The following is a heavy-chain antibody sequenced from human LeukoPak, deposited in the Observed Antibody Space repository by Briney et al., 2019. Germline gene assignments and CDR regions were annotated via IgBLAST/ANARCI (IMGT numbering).Heavy chain of an antibody. V-gene: IGHV4-38-2*01. CDR3: ARYCTSTTCILRGFDY. J-gene: IGHJ4*02. Sequence: PSETLSLACSVSGYSFTSGHYWGWIRQPPGKGLEWIANIYHTGSAHYNPSLKSRVTISVDTSKNQFSLKLSSVTAADTAVYYCARYCTSTTCILRGFDYWGQGTLVTVSS. D-gene: IGHD2-2*01. CDR1: GYSFTSGHY. CDR2: IYHTGSA.